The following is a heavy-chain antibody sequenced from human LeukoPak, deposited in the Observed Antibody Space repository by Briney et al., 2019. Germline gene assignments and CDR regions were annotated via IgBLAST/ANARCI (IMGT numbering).Heavy chain of an antibody. J-gene: IGHJ5*02. D-gene: IGHD2-15*01. CDR1: GGSISSSSYY. Sequence: SETLSLTCTVSGGSISSSSYYWGWIRQPPGKGLEWIASMYHSGNTYYNPSLKSRVTVSVDTSKNQFSLKLNSVTAADTAVYYCTTQQCSGGSCYSRAIWFDPWGQGTLVTVSS. CDR3: TTQQCSGGSCYSRAIWFDP. V-gene: IGHV4-39*01. CDR2: MYHSGNT.